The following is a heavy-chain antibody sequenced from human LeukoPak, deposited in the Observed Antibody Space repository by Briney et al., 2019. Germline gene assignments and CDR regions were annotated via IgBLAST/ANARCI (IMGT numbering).Heavy chain of an antibody. V-gene: IGHV1-69*13. CDR2: IIPIFGTA. CDR3: ASYTSYCSSTSCAIDY. J-gene: IGHJ4*02. Sequence: ASVKVSCKASGGTFSSYAISWVRQAPGQGLEWMGGIIPIFGTANYAQKFQGRVTITADESTSTAYMELSSLRSEDTAAYYCASYTSYCSSTSCAIDYWGQGTLVTVSS. CDR1: GGTFSSYA. D-gene: IGHD2-2*01.